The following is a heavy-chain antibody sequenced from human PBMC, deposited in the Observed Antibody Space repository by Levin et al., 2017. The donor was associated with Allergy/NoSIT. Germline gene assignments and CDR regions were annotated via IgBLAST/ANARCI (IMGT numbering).Heavy chain of an antibody. CDR2: IIPNSGDT. D-gene: IGHD3-10*01. CDR3: ARFTMVRGITDYSLDV. CDR1: GYSFTGYY. Sequence: EASVKVSCKASGYSFTGYYMHWLRQAPGQGLEWMGWIIPNSGDTDYARKFQGRVTMTRDTSISTAYMELSRLRSDDTAVYFCARFTMVRGITDYSLDVWGQGTTVTVSS. J-gene: IGHJ6*02. V-gene: IGHV1-2*02.